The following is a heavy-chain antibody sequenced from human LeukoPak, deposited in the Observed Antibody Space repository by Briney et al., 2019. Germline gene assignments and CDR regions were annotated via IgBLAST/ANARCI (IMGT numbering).Heavy chain of an antibody. CDR1: GGSISSGGYY. J-gene: IGHJ2*01. D-gene: IGHD1-1*01. V-gene: IGHV4-31*03. Sequence: SETPSLTCTVSGGSISSGGYYWSWIRQHPGKGLEWIGYIYYSGSTYYNPSLKSRVTISVDTSKNQFSLKLSSVTAADTAVYYCARDGVPWYFDLWGRGTLVTVSS. CDR3: ARDGVPWYFDL. CDR2: IYYSGST.